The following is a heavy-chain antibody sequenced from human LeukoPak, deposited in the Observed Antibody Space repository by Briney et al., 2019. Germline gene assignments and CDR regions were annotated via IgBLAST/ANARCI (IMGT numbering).Heavy chain of an antibody. CDR1: GLTFDDYA. D-gene: IGHD3-22*01. J-gene: IGHJ4*02. Sequence: GGSLRLSCAASGLTFDDYAMHWVRQAPGKGLEWVSGISWNSGSIGYADSVKGRFTISRDNAKNSLYLQMNSLRAEDTALYYCAKDLHYYXXXGYPHWGQGTLVTVSS. V-gene: IGHV3-9*01. CDR2: ISWNSGSI. CDR3: AKDLHYYXXXGYPH.